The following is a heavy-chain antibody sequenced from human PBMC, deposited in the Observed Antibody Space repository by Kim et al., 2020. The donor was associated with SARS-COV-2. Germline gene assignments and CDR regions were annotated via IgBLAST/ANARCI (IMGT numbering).Heavy chain of an antibody. J-gene: IGHJ4*02. Sequence: GGSLRLSCAASGFTFSSYGMHWVRQAPGKGLEWVAVISYDGSNKYYADSVKGRFTISRDNSKNTLYLQMNSLRAEDTAVYYCARDSRYFDWLLEDYWGQGTLVTVSS. CDR3: ARDSRYFDWLLEDY. CDR2: ISYDGSNK. D-gene: IGHD3-9*01. V-gene: IGHV3-33*05. CDR1: GFTFSSYG.